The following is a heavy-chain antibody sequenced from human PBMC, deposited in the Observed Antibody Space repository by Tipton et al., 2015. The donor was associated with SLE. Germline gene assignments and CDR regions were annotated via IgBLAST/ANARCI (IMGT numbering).Heavy chain of an antibody. J-gene: IGHJ4*02. V-gene: IGHV5-51*03. CDR2: IDPSDSDT. D-gene: IGHD1-26*01. CDR1: GYSFTNSW. Sequence: QSGAEVKKPGEALQISCKTSGYSFTNSWIVWFRHMPGKGLECMGMIDPSDSDTRYNPSFQGHVSMSIDRSTTTAYLHWSSLKASDTAMYYCVQSGSYRGNFDYWGQGTLVTVSS. CDR3: VQSGSYRGNFDY.